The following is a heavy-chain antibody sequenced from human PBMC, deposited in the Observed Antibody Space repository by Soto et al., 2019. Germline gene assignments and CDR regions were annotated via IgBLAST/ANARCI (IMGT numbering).Heavy chain of an antibody. D-gene: IGHD2-2*01. CDR3: AKDGGPVYCNSPVCSAKPFDY. V-gene: IGHV3-30*18. CDR2: ISYDGDNE. CDR1: GFTFSNYG. Sequence: QVQLVESGGGVVQPGRSLRLSCAASGFTFSNYGMHWVRQAPGKGLEWVAIISYDGDNEYYADSVRGRFTISRDNSKNTLYLQTSSLRHEDTAVYYCAKDGGPVYCNSPVCSAKPFDYWGQGTLVTVSS. J-gene: IGHJ4*02.